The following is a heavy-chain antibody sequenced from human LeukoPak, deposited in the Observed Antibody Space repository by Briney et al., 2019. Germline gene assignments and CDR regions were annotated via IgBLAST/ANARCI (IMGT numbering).Heavy chain of an antibody. D-gene: IGHD3-10*01. Sequence: ASVKVSCKASGYTFTGYYIHWVRQAPGQGLAWMGWINPNRGGTNYAQKFQGRVTMTRDTSISTAYMELSRLKSDDTAVYYCASGDSTMVRGTPYYFDYWGQGTLVTVSS. J-gene: IGHJ4*02. CDR2: INPNRGGT. V-gene: IGHV1-2*02. CDR1: GYTFTGYY. CDR3: ASGDSTMVRGTPYYFDY.